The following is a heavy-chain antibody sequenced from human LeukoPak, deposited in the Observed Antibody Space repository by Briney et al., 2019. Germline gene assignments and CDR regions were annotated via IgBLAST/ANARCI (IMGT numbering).Heavy chain of an antibody. CDR1: GFTFSSYA. D-gene: IGHD3-22*01. CDR3: ARADGYYDSSGYYPFGY. CDR2: ISYDGSNK. J-gene: IGHJ4*02. V-gene: IGHV3-30-3*01. Sequence: PGGSLRLSCAASGFTFSSYAMHWVRQAPGKGLEWVAVISYDGSNKYYADSVKGRFTISRDNSKNTLYLQMNSLRAEDTAVYYCARADGYYDSSGYYPFGYWGQGTLVTVSS.